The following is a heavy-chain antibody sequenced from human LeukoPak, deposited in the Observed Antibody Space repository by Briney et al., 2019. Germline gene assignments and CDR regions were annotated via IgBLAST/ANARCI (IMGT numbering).Heavy chain of an antibody. CDR1: GFTFSSYW. D-gene: IGHD2-2*02. Sequence: GGSLRLSCAASGFTFSSYWMSWVRQAPGRGLEWVANIKQDGSEKYYVDSVKGRFTISRDNAKNSPYLQMNSLRAEDTAVYYCARCSTSCYSGDYWGQGTLVTVSS. V-gene: IGHV3-7*01. CDR2: IKQDGSEK. CDR3: ARCSTSCYSGDY. J-gene: IGHJ4*02.